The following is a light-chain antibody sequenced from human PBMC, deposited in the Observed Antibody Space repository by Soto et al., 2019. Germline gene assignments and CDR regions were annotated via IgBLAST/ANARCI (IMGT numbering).Light chain of an antibody. CDR1: QSLSSSY. CDR3: QQYDNWPSLT. CDR2: GAS. Sequence: EIVLTQSPDTLSLAPGDTATLSCRASQSLSSSYLAWYQQRPGQAPRLLIYGASSRATGIPDRFRGSGSGTEFTLTISSLQSEDFAVYYCQQYDNWPSLTFGGGTKVEIK. J-gene: IGKJ4*01. V-gene: IGKV3-20*01.